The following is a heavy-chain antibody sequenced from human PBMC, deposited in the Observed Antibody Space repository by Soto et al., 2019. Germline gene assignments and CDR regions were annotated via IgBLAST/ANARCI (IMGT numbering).Heavy chain of an antibody. J-gene: IGHJ4*02. Sequence: GASVKVSCKASGGTFSSYAISWVRQAPGQGLEWMGGIIPIFGTANYAQKFQGRVTITADESTSTAYMELSSLRSEDTAVYYCARGRAPHYYDSSGYYYRPFDYWGQGTLVTVSS. CDR3: ARGRAPHYYDSSGYYYRPFDY. D-gene: IGHD3-22*01. V-gene: IGHV1-69*13. CDR2: IIPIFGTA. CDR1: GGTFSSYA.